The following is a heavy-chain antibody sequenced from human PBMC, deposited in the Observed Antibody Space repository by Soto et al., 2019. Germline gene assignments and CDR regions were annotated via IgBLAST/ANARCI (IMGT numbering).Heavy chain of an antibody. Sequence: AALTVSCTASGYTFTGDFMHWVRPAPRQGLEWMGWINPYSGGADYAQSFQGRVTMTRDTSISTVYMELSRLRFDDTAVYYCARVIRGAYYNSPLDTWGQGTVVTVSS. J-gene: IGHJ5*02. CDR2: INPYSGGA. CDR1: GYTFTGDF. CDR3: ARVIRGAYYNSPLDT. V-gene: IGHV1-2*02. D-gene: IGHD3-10*01.